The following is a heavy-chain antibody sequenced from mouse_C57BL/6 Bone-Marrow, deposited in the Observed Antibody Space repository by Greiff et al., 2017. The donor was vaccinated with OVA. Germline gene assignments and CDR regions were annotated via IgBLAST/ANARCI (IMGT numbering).Heavy chain of an antibody. J-gene: IGHJ4*01. D-gene: IGHD1-1*01. CDR3: ARRGVVATDYAMDY. CDR1: GFTFSDYG. Sequence: EVQLVESGGGLVQPGGSLKLSCAASGFTFSDYGMAWVRQAPRKGPEWVAFISNLAYSIYYADTVTGRFTISRENAKNTLYLEMSSLRSEDTAMYYCARRGVVATDYAMDYWGQGTSVTVSS. CDR2: ISNLAYSI. V-gene: IGHV5-15*04.